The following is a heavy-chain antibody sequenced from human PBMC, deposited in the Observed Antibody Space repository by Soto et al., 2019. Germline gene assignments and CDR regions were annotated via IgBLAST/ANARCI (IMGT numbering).Heavy chain of an antibody. V-gene: IGHV4-31*03. D-gene: IGHD1-20*01. CDR3: ARGRLSGIVTAGMDV. CDR1: GDSISSGGYY. J-gene: IGHJ6*02. Sequence: SETLSLTCTVSGDSISSGGYYWNWIRQHPERGLEWIGYLHSSGRIYYNSSLKSRVTISFDASENQFSLNVRSVTASDAAVYFCARGRLSGIVTAGMDVWGQGTTVTV. CDR2: LHSSGRI.